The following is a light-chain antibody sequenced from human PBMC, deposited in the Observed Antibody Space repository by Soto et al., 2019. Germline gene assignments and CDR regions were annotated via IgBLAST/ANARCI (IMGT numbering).Light chain of an antibody. J-gene: IGKJ4*01. CDR2: AAS. V-gene: IGKV1-39*01. CDR1: QGISSY. Sequence: DIQMTQSPSSLSASVGDRVTITCRASQGISSYLNWYQQKPGKDLKVLIYAASNLQSGVPSRFSGSGSGTDFTLTISSLQPEDFATYYCLQTYSIPLTFGGGTQVEIK. CDR3: LQTYSIPLT.